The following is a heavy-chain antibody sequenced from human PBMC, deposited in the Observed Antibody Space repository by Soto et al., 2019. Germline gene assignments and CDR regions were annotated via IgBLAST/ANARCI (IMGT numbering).Heavy chain of an antibody. CDR3: AKGRYGEFDY. CDR1: GFTFSSHA. V-gene: IGHV3-23*01. J-gene: IGHJ4*02. Sequence: GGSLDPSCSASGFTFSSHAMSWVRQAPGKGLEWVSAISGSGGSTYYADSVKGRFTISRDNSKNTLYLQMNSLRAEDTAVYYCAKGRYGEFDYWGQGTLVTVSS. D-gene: IGHD4-17*01. CDR2: ISGSGGST.